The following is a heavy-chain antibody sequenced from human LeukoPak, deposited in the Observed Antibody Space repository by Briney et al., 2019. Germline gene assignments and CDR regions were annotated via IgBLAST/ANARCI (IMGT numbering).Heavy chain of an antibody. CDR2: IYYSGST. CDR3: ARHGRGAAAGSDY. CDR1: GGHISNYY. Sequence: PSETLSLTCTVSGGHISNYYWSWLRQPPGKGLEWIGYIYYSGSTHYHPSLKSRVTITVDTSKNQFALELSSVPAADTAVYYCARHGRGAAAGSDYWGQGTLVTVSS. V-gene: IGHV4-59*08. D-gene: IGHD6-13*01. J-gene: IGHJ4*02.